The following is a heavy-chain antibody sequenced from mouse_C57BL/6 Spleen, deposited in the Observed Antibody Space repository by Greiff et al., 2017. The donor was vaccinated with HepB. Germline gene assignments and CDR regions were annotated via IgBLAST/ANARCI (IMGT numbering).Heavy chain of an antibody. CDR2: IWSGGST. Sequence: QVQLKESGPGLVQPSQSLSITCTVSGFSLTSYGVHWVRQSPGKGLEWLGVIWSGGSTDYNAAFISRLSISKDNSKSQVFFKMNSLQADDTAIYYCARNGNYDYDVDYWGQGTTLTVSS. J-gene: IGHJ2*01. CDR3: ARNGNYDYDVDY. D-gene: IGHD2-4*01. CDR1: GFSLTSYG. V-gene: IGHV2-2*01.